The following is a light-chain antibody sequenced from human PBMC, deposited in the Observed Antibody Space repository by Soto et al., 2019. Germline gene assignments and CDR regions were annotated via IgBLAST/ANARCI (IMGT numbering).Light chain of an antibody. CDR1: QGISSY. V-gene: IGKV1-8*01. Sequence: AIRMTQSPSSLSASTGDRVTITCRASQGISSYLAWYQQKPGKAPKLLIYAASTLQSGVPSRFSGSGSGTEFTLPISCLQSEDVATYYCQQYYSHPRTFGDGTKVDIK. CDR2: AAS. J-gene: IGKJ1*01. CDR3: QQYYSHPRT.